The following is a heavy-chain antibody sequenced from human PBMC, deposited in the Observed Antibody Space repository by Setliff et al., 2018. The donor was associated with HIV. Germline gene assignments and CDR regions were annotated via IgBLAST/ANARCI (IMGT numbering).Heavy chain of an antibody. CDR3: AGRSLAARREVFDY. V-gene: IGHV4-59*08. CDR1: GGSISSYH. D-gene: IGHD6-13*01. CDR2: SYYSGST. Sequence: KTSETLSLTCTVSGGSISSYHWSWIRQPPGKGLEWIGYSYYSGSTNYNPSLKRRVTISVDTSKNQFSLKLNSVTAADTAVYYCAGRSLAARREVFDYWGQGTLVTVSS. J-gene: IGHJ4*02.